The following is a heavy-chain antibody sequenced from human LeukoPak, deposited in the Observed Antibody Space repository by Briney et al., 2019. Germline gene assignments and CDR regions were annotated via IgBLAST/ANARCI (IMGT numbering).Heavy chain of an antibody. V-gene: IGHV4-39*07. Sequence: SGTLSLTCTVSGGSISSSSYYWGWIRQPPGKGLEWIGSIYYSGSTYYNPSLKSRVTISVDTSKNKFSLKLSSVTAADTAVYYCARDPGSYGFDAFDIWGQGTMVTVSS. J-gene: IGHJ3*02. CDR3: ARDPGSYGFDAFDI. CDR1: GGSISSSSYY. CDR2: IYYSGST. D-gene: IGHD1-26*01.